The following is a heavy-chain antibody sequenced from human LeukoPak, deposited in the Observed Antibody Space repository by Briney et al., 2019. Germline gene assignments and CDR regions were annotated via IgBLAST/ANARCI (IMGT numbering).Heavy chain of an antibody. CDR2: INPNSGGT. D-gene: IGHD3/OR15-3a*01. V-gene: IGHV1-2*02. CDR3: ATRGDWSSPRP. CDR1: GYTFTSYD. J-gene: IGHJ5*02. Sequence: ASVKVSCKTSGYTFTSYDITWVRQAPGQGLEWMGWINPNSGGTNYAQKFQGRVTMTRDTSISTAYMELSRLRSDDTAVYYCATRGDWSSPRPWGQGTLVTVSS.